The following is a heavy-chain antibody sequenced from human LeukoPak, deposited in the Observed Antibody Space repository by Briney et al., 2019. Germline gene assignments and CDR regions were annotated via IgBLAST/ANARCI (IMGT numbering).Heavy chain of an antibody. CDR3: ARDPITGTTGFDY. V-gene: IGHV4-31*03. CDR1: GRSISSGGYY. J-gene: IGHJ4*02. Sequence: SETLSLTCTVSGRSISSGGYYWSWIRQHPGKGLEWIGYIYYSGSTYYNPSLKSRVTISVDTSKNQFSLKLSSVTAADTAVYYCARDPITGTTGFDYWGQGTLVTVSS. D-gene: IGHD1-20*01. CDR2: IYYSGST.